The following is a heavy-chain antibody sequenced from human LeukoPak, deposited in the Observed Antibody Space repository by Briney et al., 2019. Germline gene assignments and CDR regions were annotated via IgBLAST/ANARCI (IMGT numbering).Heavy chain of an antibody. V-gene: IGHV1-46*01. CDR1: GYTFTSYY. D-gene: IGHD3-22*01. CDR3: ARDAYYYDSSGYYPHDAFDI. Sequence: ASVKVSCKASGYTFTSYYMHWVRHAPGQGLEWMGIINPSGGSTSYAQKFQGRVTMTRDMSTSTVYMELSSLRSEDTAVYYCARDAYYYDSSGYYPHDAFDIWGQGTMVTVSS. CDR2: INPSGGST. J-gene: IGHJ3*02.